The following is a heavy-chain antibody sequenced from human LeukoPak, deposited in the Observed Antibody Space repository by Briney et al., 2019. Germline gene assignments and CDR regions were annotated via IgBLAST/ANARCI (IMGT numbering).Heavy chain of an antibody. J-gene: IGHJ4*02. D-gene: IGHD3-22*01. CDR1: GFTFSSYA. Sequence: PGGSLRLSGAASGFTFSSYAMHWVRQAPGKGLEWVAVISYDGSNKYYADSVKGRFTISRDNSKNTLYLQMNSLRAEDTAVYYCARKDQAYYYDSSGYYDYYFDYWGQGTLVTVSS. V-gene: IGHV3-30-3*01. CDR2: ISYDGSNK. CDR3: ARKDQAYYYDSSGYYDYYFDY.